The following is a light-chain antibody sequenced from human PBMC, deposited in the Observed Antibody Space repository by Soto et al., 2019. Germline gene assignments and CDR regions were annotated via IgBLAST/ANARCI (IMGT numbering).Light chain of an antibody. V-gene: IGKV1-39*01. J-gene: IGKJ2*01. CDR2: AAS. CDR1: QSISSD. Sequence: DIQMTQSPSSLSASVGDRVTITCRASQSISSDLYWYQQKPGKAPKLLIYAASSLQGGVPSRFSGRGSETEFNLTISSLQPEDFATYYCQQSYSTPPYTFGQGTRLEIK. CDR3: QQSYSTPPYT.